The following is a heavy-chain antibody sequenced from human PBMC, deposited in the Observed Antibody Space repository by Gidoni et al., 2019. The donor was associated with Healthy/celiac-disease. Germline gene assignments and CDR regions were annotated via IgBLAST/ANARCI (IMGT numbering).Heavy chain of an antibody. CDR2: ISYDGSNK. Sequence: QVQLVESGGGVVQPGRSLRLSCAASGFTFSSYAMHWVRQAPGKGLEWVAVISYDGSNKYYADSVKGRFTISRDNSKNTLYLQMNSLRAEDTAVYYCARDSSSSPPYYYYGMDVWGQGTTVTVSS. J-gene: IGHJ6*02. CDR1: GFTFSSYA. D-gene: IGHD6-6*01. V-gene: IGHV3-30-3*01. CDR3: ARDSSSSPPYYYYGMDV.